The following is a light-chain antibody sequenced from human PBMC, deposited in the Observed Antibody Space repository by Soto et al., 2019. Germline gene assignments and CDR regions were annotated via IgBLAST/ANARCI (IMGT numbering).Light chain of an antibody. CDR3: QQSYSTPFP. Sequence: DIQMTQSPSSLSASIGDRVTITCRASQTISNYLNWYQHKPGKAPTLLIFAASSLQSGVPSRFSGSGSGTDFTFTINNLQPEDFAIYFCQQSYSTPFPFGQGTKLEIK. J-gene: IGKJ2*01. V-gene: IGKV1-39*01. CDR2: AAS. CDR1: QTISNY.